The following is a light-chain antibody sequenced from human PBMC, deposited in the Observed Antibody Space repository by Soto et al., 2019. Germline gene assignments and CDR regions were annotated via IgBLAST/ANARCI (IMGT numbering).Light chain of an antibody. V-gene: IGLV2-14*03. CDR1: SSDVGAYNY. Sequence: QSALTQHASVSGSPGQSITISCTGTSSDVGAYNYVSWYQQHPGKAPKLIIYDVSNRPSGLSNRFSGSKSGNTASLTISGLHTEDEADYYCSSYTSSSTWVFGGGTKLTVL. CDR2: DVS. CDR3: SSYTSSSTWV. J-gene: IGLJ3*02.